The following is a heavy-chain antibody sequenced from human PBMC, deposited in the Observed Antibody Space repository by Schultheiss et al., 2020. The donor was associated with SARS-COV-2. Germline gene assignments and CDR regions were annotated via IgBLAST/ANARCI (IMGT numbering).Heavy chain of an antibody. CDR2: IYSSGST. CDR1: GFTVSSNY. D-gene: IGHD6-13*01. Sequence: GGSLRLSCAASGFTVSSNYMSWVRQAPGKGLEWVSVIYSSGSTYYADSVKGRFTISRDNAKNTLYLQMNSLRAEDTAVYYCARGIAAAGRSWFDPWGQGTLVTVSS. CDR3: ARGIAAAGRSWFDP. V-gene: IGHV3-66*01. J-gene: IGHJ5*02.